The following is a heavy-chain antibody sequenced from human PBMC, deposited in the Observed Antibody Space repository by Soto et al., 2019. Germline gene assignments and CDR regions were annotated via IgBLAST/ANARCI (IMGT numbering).Heavy chain of an antibody. CDR2: IFSNDEK. Sequence: QVTLKESGPVLVKPTETLTLTCTVSGFSPSNARRGVSWIRQPPGKALEWLAHIFSNDEKSYSKSLKSRHTISKDTSKRQVILTMPNMDPVDTATYYFARIRIPHCSGGSCYGGWWFDPWGQGTLVTVSS. CDR3: ARIRIPHCSGGSCYGGWWFDP. D-gene: IGHD2-15*01. J-gene: IGHJ5*02. V-gene: IGHV2-26*01. CDR1: GFSPSNARRG.